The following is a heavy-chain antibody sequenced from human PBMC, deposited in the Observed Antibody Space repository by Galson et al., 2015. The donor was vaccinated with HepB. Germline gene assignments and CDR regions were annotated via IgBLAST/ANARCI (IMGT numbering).Heavy chain of an antibody. V-gene: IGHV3-7*01. J-gene: IGHJ6*03. CDR3: ARDDWYEGYYYYYYMDV. CDR2: IKQDGSEK. CDR1: GFIFGKYG. Sequence: SLRLSCAASGFIFGKYGMNWVRQAPGKGLEWVANIKQDGSEKYYVDSVKGRFTISRDNAKESLYLQMNSLRVEDTAVYYCARDDWYEGYYYYYYMDVWGTGTTVTVSS. D-gene: IGHD1-1*01.